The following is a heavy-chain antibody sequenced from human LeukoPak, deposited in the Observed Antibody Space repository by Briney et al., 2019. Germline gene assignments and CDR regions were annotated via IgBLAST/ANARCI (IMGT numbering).Heavy chain of an antibody. CDR2: IYPGDYAN. D-gene: IGHD2-21*02. CDR1: GSSFSNYR. J-gene: IGHJ4*02. V-gene: IGHV5-51*01. CDR3: DIPPGYCGNDCSFDH. Sequence: GESLKFSCEGSGSSFSNYRIGGVRQLPGKGLGWMGIIYPGDYANSSRPSFQGLVTISVDKSISTAYLQWSSLKASYTAMYYCDIPPGYCGNDCSFDHWGPGTLVTASS.